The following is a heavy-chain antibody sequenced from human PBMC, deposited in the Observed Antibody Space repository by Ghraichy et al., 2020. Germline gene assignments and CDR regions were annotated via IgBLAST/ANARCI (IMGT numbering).Heavy chain of an antibody. V-gene: IGHV3-30*02. D-gene: IGHD3-22*01. J-gene: IGHJ6*02. CDR1: GFIFTGYG. Sequence: GGSLRLSCAASGFIFTGYGMHWVRQAPGKGLEWVAVITDDGNTKYYADSVKGRFTISRDNSKNTLFLQMNSLRGDDTAVYYCAKAIGSHPYDMDVWGQGTTVTVSS. CDR3: AKAIGSHPYDMDV. CDR2: ITDDGNTK.